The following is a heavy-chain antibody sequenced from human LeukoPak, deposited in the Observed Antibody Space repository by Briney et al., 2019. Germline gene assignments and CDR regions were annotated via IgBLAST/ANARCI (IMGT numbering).Heavy chain of an antibody. CDR1: GGTFSSYA. V-gene: IGHV1-69*06. Sequence: SVKVSCKASGGTFSSYAISWGRQAPGQGREWRGGIIPIFGTANYAQKFQGRVTITADKSTSTAYMELSSLRSEDTAVYYCAKSYRGYSGYAGDYWGQGTLVTASS. J-gene: IGHJ4*02. D-gene: IGHD5-12*01. CDR2: IIPIFGTA. CDR3: AKSYRGYSGYAGDY.